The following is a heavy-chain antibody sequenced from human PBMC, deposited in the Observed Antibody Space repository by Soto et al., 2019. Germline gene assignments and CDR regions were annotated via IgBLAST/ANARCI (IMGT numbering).Heavy chain of an antibody. CDR1: GYTFTSYG. V-gene: IGHV1-18*01. CDR2: ISAYNGNT. J-gene: IGHJ4*02. Sequence: ASVKVSCKASGYTFTSYGISWVRQAPGQGLEWMGWISAYNGNTSYADSVKGRVTISRDTAKNTLYLQMNSLRAEDTAVYYCAREIVTTGEYYFDSWGLGTLVTVSS. CDR3: AREIVTTGEYYFDS. D-gene: IGHD1-1*01.